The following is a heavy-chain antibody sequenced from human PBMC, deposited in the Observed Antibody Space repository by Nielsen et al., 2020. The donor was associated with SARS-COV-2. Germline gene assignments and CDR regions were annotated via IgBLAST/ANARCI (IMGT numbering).Heavy chain of an antibody. Sequence: WIRQPPGKGLEWVSYISSSGSTIYYADSVKGRFTISRDNAKNSLYLQMNGLRAEDTAVYYCARARPYSSSWPYIPYYYYGMDVWGQGTTVTVSS. D-gene: IGHD6-13*01. CDR2: ISSSGSTI. V-gene: IGHV3-11*01. CDR3: ARARPYSSSWPYIPYYYYGMDV. J-gene: IGHJ6*02.